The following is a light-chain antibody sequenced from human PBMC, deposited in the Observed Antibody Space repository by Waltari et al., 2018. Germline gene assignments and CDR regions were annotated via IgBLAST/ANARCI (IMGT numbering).Light chain of an antibody. J-gene: IGKJ4*01. CDR2: WAS. CDR3: QQYYSNPPT. Sequence: DIVMTQSPDSLAVSLGERATINCKSSQSVLYSYNNINYFAWYQQKPGKPPKLLIYWASTRESGVPDRFSGSGSGTDFTLTISSLQAEDVAIYYCQQYYSNPPTFGGGTKVEIK. CDR1: QSVLYSYNNINY. V-gene: IGKV4-1*01.